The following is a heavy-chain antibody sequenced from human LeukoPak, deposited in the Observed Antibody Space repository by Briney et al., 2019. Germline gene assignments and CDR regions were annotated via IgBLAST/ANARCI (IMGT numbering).Heavy chain of an antibody. D-gene: IGHD6-13*01. CDR1: GFAFSRYS. V-gene: IGHV3-30*02. J-gene: IGHJ4*02. CDR2: IRYDGSNK. CDR3: AKSYSSWLCYFDS. Sequence: GGSLRLSCEASGFAFSRYSVNWVRQAPGKGLEWVAFIRYDGSNKYYADSVKGRFTISRDNSKNTLYLQMNSLRAEDTAVYYCAKSYSSWLCYFDSWGQGTLVTVSS.